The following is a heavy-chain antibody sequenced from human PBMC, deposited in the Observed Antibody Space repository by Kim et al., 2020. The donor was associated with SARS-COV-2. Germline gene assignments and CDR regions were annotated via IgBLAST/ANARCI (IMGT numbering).Heavy chain of an antibody. CDR1: GFTFSNAW. V-gene: IGHV3-15*01. D-gene: IGHD2-2*02. CDR3: TTVSPCSTSCYSWGFIPHPMDV. Sequence: GGSLRLSCAAYGFTFSNAWMSWVRQAPGKGLEWVGRIKSKTDGGTTDYAAPVKGRFTISRDDSKNTLYLQMNSLKTEDTAVYYCTTVSPCSTSCYSWGFIPHPMDVWGQGTTVTVSS. CDR2: IKSKTDGGTT. J-gene: IGHJ6*02.